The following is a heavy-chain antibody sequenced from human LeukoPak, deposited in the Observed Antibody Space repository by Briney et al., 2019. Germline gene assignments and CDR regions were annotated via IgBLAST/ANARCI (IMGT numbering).Heavy chain of an antibody. J-gene: IGHJ4*02. V-gene: IGHV4-34*01. CDR3: ARAYYYDSSAAIDY. CDR1: GGSFSGYY. D-gene: IGHD3-22*01. CDR2: INHRGGT. Sequence: SETLSLTCGVYGGSFSGYYWNWIRQPPGTGLEWIGEINHRGGTGYNPSLKSRVTMSVDTSKNVFSLKLTSVTAADTAVYYCARAYYYDSSAAIDYWGQGILVTVSS.